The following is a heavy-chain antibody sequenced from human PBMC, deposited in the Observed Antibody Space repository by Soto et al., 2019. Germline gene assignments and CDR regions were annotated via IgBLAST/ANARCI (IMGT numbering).Heavy chain of an antibody. D-gene: IGHD3-16*01. CDR3: ARDRDYAYVD. J-gene: IGHJ4*02. CDR2: IKGGSDI. CDR1: GFTFSDFS. V-gene: IGHV3-48*02. Sequence: EVQLVESGGGLVQRGGSLRLSCAASGFTFSDFSMNWVRQAPGKGLEWVSYIKGGSDISYADSVKGRFTISRDNAKNSLYLEMNSLRDEDMAIYYCARDRDYAYVDWGQGTLVTVSS.